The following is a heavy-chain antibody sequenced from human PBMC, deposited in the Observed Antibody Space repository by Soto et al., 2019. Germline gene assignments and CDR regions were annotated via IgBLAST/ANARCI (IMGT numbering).Heavy chain of an antibody. J-gene: IGHJ5*02. CDR1: GGSVSSGSYY. Sequence: SETLSLTCNVSGGSVSSGSYYWSWIRQPPGKGLEWIGYIYYSGSTNYNPSLKSRVTISVDTSKNQFSLKLSSVTAADTAVYYCARVVLVDNWFDPWGQGTQVTVSS. CDR2: IYYSGST. CDR3: ARVVLVDNWFDP. V-gene: IGHV4-61*01. D-gene: IGHD2-15*01.